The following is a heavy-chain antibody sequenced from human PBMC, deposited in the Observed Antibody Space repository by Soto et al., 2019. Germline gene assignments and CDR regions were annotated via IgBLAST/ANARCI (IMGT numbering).Heavy chain of an antibody. D-gene: IGHD3-10*01. V-gene: IGHV3-23*01. CDR1: GFTFSRYA. J-gene: IGHJ6*03. Sequence: PGGSLRLSCAASGFTFSRYAMSWVRQAPGKGLEWVSAISGSGGSTYYADSVKGRFTISRDNSKNTLYLQMNSLRAEDTAVYYCAKLPGSHYYYYMDVWGKGTTVTVSS. CDR3: AKLPGSHYYYYMDV. CDR2: ISGSGGST.